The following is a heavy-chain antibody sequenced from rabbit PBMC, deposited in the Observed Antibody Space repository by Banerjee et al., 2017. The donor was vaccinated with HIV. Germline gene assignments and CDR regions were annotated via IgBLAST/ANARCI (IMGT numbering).Heavy chain of an antibody. J-gene: IGHJ4*01. CDR3: ARSTSGYDIGDL. Sequence: QSLEESGGDLVKPGASLTLTCTVSGFSFSSRYYMCWVRQAPGKGLEWIGYIDPVFGSTYYASWVNGRFTISRSTSLNTVTLQMTSLTAADTATYFCARSTSGYDIGDLWGPGTLVTVS. D-gene: IGHD1-1*01. CDR2: IDPVFGST. V-gene: IGHV1S40*01. CDR1: GFSFSSRYY.